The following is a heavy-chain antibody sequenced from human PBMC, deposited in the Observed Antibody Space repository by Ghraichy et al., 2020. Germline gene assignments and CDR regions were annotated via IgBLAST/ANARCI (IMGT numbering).Heavy chain of an antibody. CDR3: ARDERYFDWLKKSGDY. Sequence: ASVKVSCKASGYTFTSYGISWVRQAPGQGLEWMGWISAYNGNTNYAQKLQGRVTMTTDTSTSTAYMELRSLRSDDTAVYYCARDERYFDWLKKSGDYWGQGTLVTVSS. CDR2: ISAYNGNT. V-gene: IGHV1-18*01. D-gene: IGHD3-9*01. J-gene: IGHJ4*02. CDR1: GYTFTSYG.